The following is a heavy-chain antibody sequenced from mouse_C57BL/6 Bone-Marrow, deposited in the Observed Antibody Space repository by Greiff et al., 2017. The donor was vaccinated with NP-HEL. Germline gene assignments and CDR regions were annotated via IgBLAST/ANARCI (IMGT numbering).Heavy chain of an antibody. Sequence: QVQLQQPGAELVMPGASVKLSCKASGYTFTSYWMHWVKQRPGQGLEWIGEIDPSDSYTNYNQKFKGKSTLTVDKSSSTAYMQLSSLTSEDSAVYYCARSSPIYYYGSSPYWYFDVWGTGTTVTVSS. CDR2: IDPSDSYT. D-gene: IGHD1-1*01. J-gene: IGHJ1*03. CDR1: GYTFTSYW. CDR3: ARSSPIYYYGSSPYWYFDV. V-gene: IGHV1-69*01.